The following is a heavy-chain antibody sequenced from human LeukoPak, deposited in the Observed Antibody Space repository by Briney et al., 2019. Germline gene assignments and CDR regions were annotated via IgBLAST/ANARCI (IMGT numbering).Heavy chain of an antibody. V-gene: IGHV1-8*01. D-gene: IGHD2-8*01. CDR3: ARHANGFEY. Sequence: ASVNVSCKASGYAFTSHDINWVRQATGQGLEWMGWMNPNGGNTIYAQKFHGRVTMTRDTSISTAYLELSNLRSEDTAVYYCARHANGFEYWGQGTLVTVSS. CDR1: GYAFTSHD. CDR2: MNPNGGNT. J-gene: IGHJ4*02.